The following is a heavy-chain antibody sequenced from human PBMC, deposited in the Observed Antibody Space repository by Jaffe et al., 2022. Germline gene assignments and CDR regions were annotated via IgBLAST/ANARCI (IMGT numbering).Heavy chain of an antibody. CDR3: TKDDPVHHS. J-gene: IGHJ4*02. Sequence: QMQVVESGGGVVQPGGSLRLSCVASGFIFSNFGMHWVRQAPGKGLEWVAFIRKNENDKYYGDSVKGRFTISRDNSKSTVFLQMNNLRSEDTAVYYCTKDDPVHHSWGQGTLVTVSS. D-gene: IGHD6-6*01. CDR2: IRKNENDK. CDR1: GFIFSNFG. V-gene: IGHV3-30*02.